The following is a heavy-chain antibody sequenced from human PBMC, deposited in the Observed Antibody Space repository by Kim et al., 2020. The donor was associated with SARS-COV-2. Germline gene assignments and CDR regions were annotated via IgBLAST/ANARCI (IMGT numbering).Heavy chain of an antibody. Sequence: SETLSLTCTVSGGSISSYYWSWIRQPPGKGLEWIGYIYYSGSTNYNPSLKSRVTISVDTSKNQFSLKLSSVTAADTAVYYCARLGVGYCSSTSCEDAFDIWGQGTMVTVSS. J-gene: IGHJ3*02. V-gene: IGHV4-59*08. CDR2: IYYSGST. CDR3: ARLGVGYCSSTSCEDAFDI. CDR1: GGSISSYY. D-gene: IGHD2-2*01.